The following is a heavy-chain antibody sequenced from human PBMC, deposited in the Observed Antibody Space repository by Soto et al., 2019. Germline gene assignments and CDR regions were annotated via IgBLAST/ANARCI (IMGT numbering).Heavy chain of an antibody. V-gene: IGHV3-74*01. CDR1: GFTFSSYW. CDR3: AKPIYDSSGYYQYYFDY. CDR2: INSDGSST. D-gene: IGHD3-22*01. Sequence: GGSLRLSCAASGFTFSSYWMHWVRQAPGKGLVWVSRINSDGSSTSYADSVKGRFTISRDNAKNTLYLQMNSLRAEDTAVYYCAKPIYDSSGYYQYYFDYWGQGTLVTVSS. J-gene: IGHJ4*02.